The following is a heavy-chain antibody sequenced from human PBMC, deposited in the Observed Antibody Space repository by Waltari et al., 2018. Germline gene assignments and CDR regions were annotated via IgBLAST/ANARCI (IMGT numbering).Heavy chain of an antibody. Sequence: QVQLQESGPGLVKPSETLSLTCTVSGGSITNYYWSWIRQPPGRGLEWIGYIFSSGSTNYNPSLKSRVTMSVDPAKNQFSLKLSSVTAADTAVYYCARKDYGGNSGGFDYWGQGTLVTVSS. CDR2: IFSSGST. CDR3: ARKDYGGNSGGFDY. J-gene: IGHJ4*02. CDR1: GGSITNYY. D-gene: IGHD2-21*02. V-gene: IGHV4-59*08.